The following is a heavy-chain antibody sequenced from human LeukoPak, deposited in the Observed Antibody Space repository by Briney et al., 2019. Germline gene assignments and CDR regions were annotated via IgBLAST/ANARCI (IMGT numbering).Heavy chain of an antibody. CDR3: ARNRPAGYDYDYGFELQH. CDR2: ISRSGDTT. J-gene: IGHJ1*01. D-gene: IGHD4/OR15-4a*01. Sequence: GSLRLSCAASGFSFSNYGMNWVRQAPGKGLKWASGISRSGDTTYSAASVKGRFTISRENSENTLFLQVASLRADDTVVYFCARNRPAGYDYDYGFELQHWGQGTLVTVSS. CDR1: GFSFSNYG. V-gene: IGHV3-23*01.